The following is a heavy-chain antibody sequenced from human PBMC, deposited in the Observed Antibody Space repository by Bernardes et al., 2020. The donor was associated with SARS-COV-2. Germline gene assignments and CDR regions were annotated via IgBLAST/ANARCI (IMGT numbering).Heavy chain of an antibody. Sequence: ASVKVSCKASGYTFTSYGISWVRQAPGQGLEWMGWISAYNGKTNYAQKLQGRVTMTTDTSTSTAYMELRSLRSDDTAVYYCARSRAIVLMVYAPLSYGMDVWGQGTTVTVSS. CDR3: ARSRAIVLMVYAPLSYGMDV. J-gene: IGHJ6*02. CDR1: GYTFTSYG. D-gene: IGHD2-8*01. V-gene: IGHV1-18*04. CDR2: ISAYNGKT.